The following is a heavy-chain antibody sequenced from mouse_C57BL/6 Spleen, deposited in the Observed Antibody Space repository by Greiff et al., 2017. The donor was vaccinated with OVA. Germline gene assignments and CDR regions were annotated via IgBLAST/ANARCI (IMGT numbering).Heavy chain of an antibody. CDR3: AREAGNYFDY. CDR1: GFTFSSYA. Sequence: EVKVVESGGGLVKPGGSLKLSCAASGFTFSSYAMSWVRQTPEKRLEWVATISDGGSYTYYPDNVKGRFTISRDNAKNNLYLQMSHLKSEDTAMYYCAREAGNYFDYWGQGTTLTVAS. J-gene: IGHJ2*01. CDR2: ISDGGSYT. V-gene: IGHV5-4*01. D-gene: IGHD4-1*01.